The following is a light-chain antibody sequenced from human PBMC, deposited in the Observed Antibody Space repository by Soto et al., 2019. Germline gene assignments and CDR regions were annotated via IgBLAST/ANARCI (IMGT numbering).Light chain of an antibody. CDR2: DAA. Sequence: EIVMTQSPATLSVSPGESATLSCRASQRISRNLAWYQQKPGQAPRLLLYDAATRATAIPARFSGSGAETEFTLPISSLQSEDSAVYYCQQYNNWPPWTFGQGTKVDIK. V-gene: IGKV3-15*01. J-gene: IGKJ1*01. CDR3: QQYNNWPPWT. CDR1: QRISRN.